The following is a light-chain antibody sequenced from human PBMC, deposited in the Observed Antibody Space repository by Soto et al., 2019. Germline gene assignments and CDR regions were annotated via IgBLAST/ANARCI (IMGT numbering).Light chain of an antibody. CDR1: QSISYW. CDR3: QQNHSYPLT. V-gene: IGKV1-5*03. Sequence: DIQMTQSPSTLSASVGDRVTITCRASQSISYWLAWYQQKPGKAPNLLIYKASSLRSGVPSRFSGSGSGTEFTLTISGLQPDDFATYYCQQNHSYPLTFGGGTKVEIK. J-gene: IGKJ4*01. CDR2: KAS.